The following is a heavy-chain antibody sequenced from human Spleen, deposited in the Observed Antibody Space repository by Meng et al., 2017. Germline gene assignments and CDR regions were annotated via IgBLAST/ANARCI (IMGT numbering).Heavy chain of an antibody. J-gene: IGHJ4*02. Sequence: SETLSLTCTVSGGSISSYYWSWIRQPPGKGLEWIGYIYYSGSANYTPSLKSRVTISVDTSKNQFSLKLSSVTAADSAVYYCARGPTTMAHDFDYWGQGTLVTVSS. CDR2: IYYSGSA. CDR3: ARGPTTMAHDFDY. V-gene: IGHV4-59*12. D-gene: IGHD4-11*01. CDR1: GGSISSYY.